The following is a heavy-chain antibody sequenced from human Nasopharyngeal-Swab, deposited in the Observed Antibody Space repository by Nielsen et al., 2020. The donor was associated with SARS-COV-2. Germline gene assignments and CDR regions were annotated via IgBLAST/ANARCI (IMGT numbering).Heavy chain of an antibody. D-gene: IGHD4-17*01. CDR3: AKGVGYGDTGCFDE. CDR1: GFTYRTYA. J-gene: IGHJ4*02. CDR2: ISGSGGNT. Sequence: GGSLRLSCVASGFTYRTYAMSWVRKAQGKGLEWVSGISGSGGNTYYADSVKGRFTISRDNSMETLYLQMNSLRVEDTAVYYCAKGVGYGDTGCFDEWGQGTLVTVSS. V-gene: IGHV3-23*01.